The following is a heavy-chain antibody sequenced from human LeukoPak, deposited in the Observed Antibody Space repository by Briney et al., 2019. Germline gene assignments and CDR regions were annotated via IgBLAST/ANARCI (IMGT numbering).Heavy chain of an antibody. CDR1: GFTFSDYY. V-gene: IGHV3-11*01. CDR3: ASNPLLGYCSGGSCPENPYYYYGMDV. Sequence: GRSLRLSCAGSGFTFSDYYMSWIRQAPGKGLEWVSHISSTGSTIYYADSVKGRFTISRDNAKNSLYLQMNSLTAEDTAVYYCASNPLLGYCSGGSCPENPYYYYGMDVWGQGTTVTVSS. D-gene: IGHD2-15*01. J-gene: IGHJ6*02. CDR2: ISSTGSTI.